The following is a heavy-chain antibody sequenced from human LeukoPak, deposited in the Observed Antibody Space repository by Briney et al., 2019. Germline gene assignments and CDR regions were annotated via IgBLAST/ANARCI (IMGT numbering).Heavy chain of an antibody. Sequence: ASVKVSCKGSGYTFTGYYLNWVRQAPGQGLEWMGWISSNSDNTNYAQKLQGRVTMTTDTSTSTAYMELRSLRSDDTAVYYCARDWGSIKVITDYWGQGTLVTVSS. CDR3: ARDWGSIKVITDY. J-gene: IGHJ4*02. V-gene: IGHV1-18*04. D-gene: IGHD3-16*01. CDR1: GYTFTGYY. CDR2: ISSNSDNT.